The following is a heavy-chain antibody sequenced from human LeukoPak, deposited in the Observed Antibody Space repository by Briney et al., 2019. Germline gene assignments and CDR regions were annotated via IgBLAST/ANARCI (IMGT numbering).Heavy chain of an antibody. CDR2: IHPNTGAT. CDR3: ARDMGRYSGYDYDY. J-gene: IGHJ4*02. D-gene: IGHD5-12*01. Sequence: ALLTVSCKTSGYTFTDYYLHWARQAPGRGLEWVGWIHPNTGATHYAQKFQGRLTMTRDTSISTVYMELTRLRSDDTAVYYCARDMGRYSGYDYDYWGQGTLVTASS. CDR1: GYTFTDYY. V-gene: IGHV1-2*02.